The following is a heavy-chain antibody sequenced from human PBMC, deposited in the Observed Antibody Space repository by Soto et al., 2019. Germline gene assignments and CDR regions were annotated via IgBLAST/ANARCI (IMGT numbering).Heavy chain of an antibody. D-gene: IGHD3-22*01. J-gene: IGHJ4*02. CDR2: LYWDDDK. Sequence: QITLKESGPTLVKPTQTLTLTCTFSGFSLSTNGVGVGWIRQPPGKALEWLELLYWDDDKRYSPSLKSRLTITKDTSKNQVVLTMTNMNPVDTATYYCAHRHLYDSSGLGFGFWGQGTLVTVSS. V-gene: IGHV2-5*02. CDR3: AHRHLYDSSGLGFGF. CDR1: GFSLSTNGVG.